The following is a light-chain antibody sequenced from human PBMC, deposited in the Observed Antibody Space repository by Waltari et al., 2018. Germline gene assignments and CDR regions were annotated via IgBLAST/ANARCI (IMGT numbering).Light chain of an antibody. CDR2: RNN. V-gene: IGLV10-54*04. CDR1: NNNVGYEG. J-gene: IGLJ3*02. Sequence: QAGLTQPPSVSKGLRQTATLTCTGNNNNVGYEGATWLQQHQGHPPKPPFYRNNNRPSGLSERFCASRSGSTASLTITGLQTEDEADYYCSAWDSSLSAWVFGGGTKLTVL. CDR3: SAWDSSLSAWV.